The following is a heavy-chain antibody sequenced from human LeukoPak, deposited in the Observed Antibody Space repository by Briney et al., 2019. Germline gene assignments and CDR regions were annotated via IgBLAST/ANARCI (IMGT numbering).Heavy chain of an antibody. CDR1: GFTFSSNW. CDR2: IKQDGSEK. Sequence: GGSLRLSCAGSGFTFSSNWMHWVRQAPGKGLEWVANIKQDGSEKHYVDSVKGRFTISRDNAKNSLYLQMNSLRAEDTAVYYCARDLSGVTGYTYGRGIDYWGQGTLVTVSS. J-gene: IGHJ4*02. D-gene: IGHD5-18*01. CDR3: ARDLSGVTGYTYGRGIDY. V-gene: IGHV3-7*01.